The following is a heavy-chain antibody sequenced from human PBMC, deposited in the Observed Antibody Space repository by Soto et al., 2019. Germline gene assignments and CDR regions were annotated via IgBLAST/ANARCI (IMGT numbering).Heavy chain of an antibody. CDR1: GFTFSYG. V-gene: IGHV3-30*18. J-gene: IGHJ4*02. CDR3: AKLVIGYCSGNTCDDY. D-gene: IGHD2-15*01. CDR2: ISYDSSNK. Sequence: GGSLRLSCAASGFTFSYGIHWLRQAPGKGLEWVAYISYDSSNKFYGDSVKGRFTISRDNSKNTRFLQMNSLRAEDTAVYYCAKLVIGYCSGNTCDDYWGQGTLVTVSS.